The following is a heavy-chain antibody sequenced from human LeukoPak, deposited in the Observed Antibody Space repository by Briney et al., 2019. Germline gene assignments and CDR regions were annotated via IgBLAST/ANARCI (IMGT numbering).Heavy chain of an antibody. J-gene: IGHJ4*02. CDR3: ARSRDGYNLYYFDY. Sequence: GASVKVSCKASGYTFTGYYMHWVRQAPGQGLEWMEWINPNSGGTNYAQKFQGRVTMTRDTSISTAYMELSRLRSDDTAVYYCARSRDGYNLYYFDYWGQGTLVTVSS. V-gene: IGHV1-2*02. CDR2: INPNSGGT. CDR1: GYTFTGYY. D-gene: IGHD5-24*01.